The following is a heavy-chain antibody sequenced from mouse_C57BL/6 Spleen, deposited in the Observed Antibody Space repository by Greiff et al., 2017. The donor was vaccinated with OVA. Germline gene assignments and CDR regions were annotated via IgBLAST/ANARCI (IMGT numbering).Heavy chain of an antibody. V-gene: IGHV1-52*01. Sequence: QVQLQQPGAELVRPGSSVKLSCRASGYTFTSYWMHWVKQRPIQGLEWIGNIDPYDSETHYNQKFKDKATLTVDKSSSTAYMQLSSLTSEDSAVYYCARGNWDGYYYAMDYWGQGTSVTVSS. CDR3: ARGNWDGYYYAMDY. J-gene: IGHJ4*01. D-gene: IGHD4-1*01. CDR2: IDPYDSET. CDR1: GYTFTSYW.